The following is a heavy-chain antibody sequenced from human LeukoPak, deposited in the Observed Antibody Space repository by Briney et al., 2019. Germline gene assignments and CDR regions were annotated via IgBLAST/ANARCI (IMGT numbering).Heavy chain of an antibody. J-gene: IGHJ4*02. V-gene: IGHV3-53*01. Sequence: PGGSLRLSCAASGFTVSSNYMSWVRQAPGKGLEWVSVIYSGGSTYYADSVKGRFTISRDNSKNTLYLQMNSLRAEDTAVYYCVKSIGWANKYYFDYWGQGTLVTVSS. D-gene: IGHD6-19*01. CDR2: IYSGGST. CDR3: VKSIGWANKYYFDY. CDR1: GFTVSSNY.